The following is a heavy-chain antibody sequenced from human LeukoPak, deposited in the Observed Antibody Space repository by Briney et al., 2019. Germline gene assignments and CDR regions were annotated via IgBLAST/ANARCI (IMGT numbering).Heavy chain of an antibody. V-gene: IGHV4-4*07. J-gene: IGHJ4*02. CDR3: ARDSYYYDSSGYYYFDY. CDR2: IYTSGST. D-gene: IGHD3-22*01. Sequence: SETLSLTCTVSGGSISSYYWSWIRQPAGKGLEWIGRIYTSGSTNYNPSLKSRVTMSVDTSKNQFSLKLSSVTAADTAVYYCARDSYYYDSSGYYYFDYWGQGTLVTVSS. CDR1: GGSISSYY.